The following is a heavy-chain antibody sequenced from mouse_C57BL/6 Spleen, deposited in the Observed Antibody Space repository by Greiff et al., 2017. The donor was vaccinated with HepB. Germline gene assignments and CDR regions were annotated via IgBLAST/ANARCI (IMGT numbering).Heavy chain of an antibody. CDR1: GYTFTSYW. Sequence: VQLQQSGAELVKPGASVKLSCKASGYTFTSYWMHWVKQRPGQGLEWIGMIHPNSGSTNYNEKFKSKATLTVDKSSSTAYMQLSSLTSEDSAVYYCAREGYGNYGGFAYWGQGTLVTVSA. CDR2: IHPNSGST. CDR3: AREGYGNYGGFAY. J-gene: IGHJ3*01. D-gene: IGHD2-10*02. V-gene: IGHV1-64*01.